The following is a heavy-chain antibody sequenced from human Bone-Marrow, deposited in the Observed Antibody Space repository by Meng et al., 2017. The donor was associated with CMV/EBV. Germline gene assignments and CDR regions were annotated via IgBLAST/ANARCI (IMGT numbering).Heavy chain of an antibody. D-gene: IGHD3-22*01. Sequence: SETLSLTCTVSGGSISSYYWSWIRQPPGKGLEWIGSIYHSGNSYYNPSLKSRVTISVDTSKNQFSLKLRSVTAADTAVYYCARAEYFYDSSGLGRDPTYFDYWGRGTLVTVSS. CDR3: ARAEYFYDSSGLGRDPTYFDY. CDR1: GGSISSYY. V-gene: IGHV4-4*08. CDR2: IYHSGNS. J-gene: IGHJ4*02.